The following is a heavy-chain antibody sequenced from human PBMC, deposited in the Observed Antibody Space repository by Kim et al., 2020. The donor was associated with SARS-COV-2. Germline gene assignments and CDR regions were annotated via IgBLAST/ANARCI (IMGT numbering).Heavy chain of an antibody. CDR1: GASTSQYY. Sequence: SETLSLTCAVSGASTSQYYLTWIRQSAGKGLEWIGRIYTSGTANYNPSLKSRVTMSVDTSKNQFSLNLTSVTAADTAVYYCGRAPWNGYHNWFYPWGQVT. CDR2: IYTSGTA. J-gene: IGHJ5*02. CDR3: GRAPWNGYHNWFYP. V-gene: IGHV4-4*07. D-gene: IGHD3-3*01.